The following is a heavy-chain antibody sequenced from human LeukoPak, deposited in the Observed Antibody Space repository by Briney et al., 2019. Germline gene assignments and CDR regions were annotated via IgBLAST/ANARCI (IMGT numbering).Heavy chain of an antibody. J-gene: IGHJ4*02. CDR3: AREEYDYVWGSSYYFDY. D-gene: IGHD3-16*01. CDR2: IIPILGIA. CDR1: GGTFSSYA. V-gene: IGHV1-69*04. Sequence: SVKVPCKASGGTFSSYAISWVRQAPGQGLEWMGRIIPILGIANYAQKFQGRVTITADKSTSTAYMELSSLRSEDTAVYYCAREEYDYVWGSSYYFDYWGQGTLVTVSS.